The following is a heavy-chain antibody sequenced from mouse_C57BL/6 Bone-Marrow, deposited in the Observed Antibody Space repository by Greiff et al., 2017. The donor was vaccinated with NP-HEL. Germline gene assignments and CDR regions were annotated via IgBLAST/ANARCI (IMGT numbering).Heavy chain of an antibody. CDR1: GFTFSDYY. V-gene: IGHV5-12*01. CDR3: ARHRYGGYYAMDY. Sequence: EVKLMESGGGLVQPGGSLKLSCAASGFTFSDYYMYWVRQTPEKRLEWVAYISNGGGSTYYPDTVKGRFTISRDNAKNTLYLQMSRLKSEDTAMYYCARHRYGGYYAMDYWGQGTSVTVSS. CDR2: ISNGGGST. J-gene: IGHJ4*01. D-gene: IGHD2-14*01.